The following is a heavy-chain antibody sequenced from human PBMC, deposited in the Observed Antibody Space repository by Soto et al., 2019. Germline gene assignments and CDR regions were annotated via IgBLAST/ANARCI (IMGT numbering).Heavy chain of an antibody. V-gene: IGHV4-61*01. CDR3: ERARYGGYSYYFDY. J-gene: IGHJ4*02. CDR2: VYFTGTT. D-gene: IGHD4-17*01. Sequence: SETLSLTCTVSGGSVSNGMYYWSWIRQPPGKGLEWIGNVYFTGTTIYNPSLKSRVTMSADTYKDQFFLKLTSVTAADTAVYYCERARYGGYSYYFDYWGQGDLVTVSS. CDR1: GGSVSNGMYY.